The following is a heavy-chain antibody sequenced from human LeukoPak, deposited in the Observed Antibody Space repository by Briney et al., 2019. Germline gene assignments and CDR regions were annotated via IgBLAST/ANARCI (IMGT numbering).Heavy chain of an antibody. Sequence: PSETLSLTCTVSGGSTSSYYWSWIRQPAGKGLEWIGRIYTSGSTNYNPSLKSRVTMSVDTSKNQFSLKLSSVTAADTAVYYCASAYYDILGGHFDYWGQGTLVTVSS. CDR3: ASAYYDILGGHFDY. V-gene: IGHV4-4*07. CDR1: GGSTSSYY. D-gene: IGHD3-9*01. CDR2: IYTSGST. J-gene: IGHJ4*02.